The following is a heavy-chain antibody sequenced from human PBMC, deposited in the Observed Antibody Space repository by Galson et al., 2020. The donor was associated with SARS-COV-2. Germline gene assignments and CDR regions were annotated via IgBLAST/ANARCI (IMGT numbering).Heavy chain of an antibody. D-gene: IGHD3-3*01. Sequence: KMSGPTLVKPTETLTLTCTVSGFSLSNARMGVSWIRQPPGKALEWLAHIFSNDEKSYSTSLKSRLTISKDTSKSQVVLTMTNMDPVDTATYYCARIRFLEWLSSPFDYWGQGTLVTVSS. V-gene: IGHV2-26*01. J-gene: IGHJ4*02. CDR1: GFSLSNARMG. CDR3: ARIRFLEWLSSPFDY. CDR2: IFSNDEK.